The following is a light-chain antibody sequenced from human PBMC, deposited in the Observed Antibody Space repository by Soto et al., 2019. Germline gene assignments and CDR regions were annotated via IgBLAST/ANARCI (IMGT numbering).Light chain of an antibody. Sequence: QMTQSPSIVSAAVGDRVAITCRASQNLGKWLAWYQHKAGKAPKLLIFDASNLQDGVPSRFSGTGSGTEFTLTISGLQPDDFGIYYCQQYEDSYSFGQGTTVDIK. CDR2: DAS. J-gene: IGKJ2*01. CDR1: QNLGKW. V-gene: IGKV1-5*01. CDR3: QQYEDSYS.